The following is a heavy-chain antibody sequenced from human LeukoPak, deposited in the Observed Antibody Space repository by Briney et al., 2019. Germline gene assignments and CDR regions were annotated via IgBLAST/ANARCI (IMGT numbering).Heavy chain of an antibody. D-gene: IGHD3-22*01. CDR3: ARGGYYASSGYYPPDAFDI. Sequence: ASVKVSCKASGYTFTGYYIHWVRQAPGQGLEWMGWINPDTGGTNYAQKFQGRVTVTRDTSISTAYMELSRLRSDDTAVYYCARGGYYASSGYYPPDAFDIWGQGTMVTVSS. CDR2: INPDTGGT. CDR1: GYTFTGYY. J-gene: IGHJ3*02. V-gene: IGHV1-2*02.